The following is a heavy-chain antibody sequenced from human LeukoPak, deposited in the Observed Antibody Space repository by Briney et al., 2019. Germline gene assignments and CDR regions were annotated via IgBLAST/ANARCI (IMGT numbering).Heavy chain of an antibody. V-gene: IGHV4-59*01. CDR3: ARGVPVSWGGYYFDS. CDR2: VYHRGIT. D-gene: IGHD3-10*01. CDR1: GGSISAYY. Sequence: PSETLSLTCTVSGGSISAYYWSWIRQPPGKALEWIGYVYHRGITNYNPSLQSRVTMSVDRSTNQFSLNLSSVTATDTALYFCARGVPVSWGGYYFDSWGQGTLVLVSS. J-gene: IGHJ4*02.